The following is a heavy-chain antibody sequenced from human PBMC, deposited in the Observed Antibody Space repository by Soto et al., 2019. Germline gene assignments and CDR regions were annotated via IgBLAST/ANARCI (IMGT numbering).Heavy chain of an antibody. CDR3: XXXXXXXXXGCMDV. CDR2: IYYSGST. V-gene: IGHV4-30-4*01. Sequence: QVQLQESGPGLVKPSQTLSLTCTVSGDSIXXXNXYXXWIRQPPGKGLEWIGYIYYSGSTYYSPSLKSRVTISVDTSKNQXSLKLXSXTAADXXXXXXXXXXXXXXXGCMDVWGQGTTVTVSS. J-gene: IGHJ6*02. CDR1: GDSIXXXNXY.